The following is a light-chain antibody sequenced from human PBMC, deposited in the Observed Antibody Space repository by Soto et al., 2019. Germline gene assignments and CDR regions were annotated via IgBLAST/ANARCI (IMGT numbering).Light chain of an antibody. CDR3: QQSSSTPRLT. CDR1: QSISSY. CDR2: AAS. V-gene: IGKV1-39*01. Sequence: DIQMTQSPSSLSASVGDRVTITCRASQSISSYLNWYQQKPGKAPKLLIYAASSLQSGVPSRFSGSGSGTDFTLTISSLQPEDFATYYCQQSSSTPRLTFGGGTKVEIK. J-gene: IGKJ4*01.